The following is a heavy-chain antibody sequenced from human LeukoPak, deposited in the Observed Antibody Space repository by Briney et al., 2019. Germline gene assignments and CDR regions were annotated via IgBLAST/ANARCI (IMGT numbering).Heavy chain of an antibody. D-gene: IGHD6-13*01. Sequence: GGSLRLSCAASGFTFSSYAMSWVRQAPGKGLEWVSAISGSGGSTYYADSVKGRFTISRDNSKNTLYLQMNSLRAEDTAVYYCAKRGRGYSSSWIDYWGQGTLVTVSS. CDR1: GFTFSSYA. J-gene: IGHJ4*02. V-gene: IGHV3-23*01. CDR2: ISGSGGST. CDR3: AKRGRGYSSSWIDY.